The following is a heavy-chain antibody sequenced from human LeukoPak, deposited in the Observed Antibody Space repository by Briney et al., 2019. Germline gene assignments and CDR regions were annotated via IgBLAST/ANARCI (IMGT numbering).Heavy chain of an antibody. Sequence: SETLSLTCAVSGGSISSGGYSWSWIRQPPGKGLEWIGYIHHSGSTYYNPSLKSRVTISVDTSKSQFSLKLSSVTAADTAVYYCARAPIKGIAAAGCYDYWGQGTLVTVSS. CDR1: GGSISSGGYS. V-gene: IGHV4-30-2*05. J-gene: IGHJ4*02. CDR2: IHHSGST. CDR3: ARAPIKGIAAAGCYDY. D-gene: IGHD6-13*01.